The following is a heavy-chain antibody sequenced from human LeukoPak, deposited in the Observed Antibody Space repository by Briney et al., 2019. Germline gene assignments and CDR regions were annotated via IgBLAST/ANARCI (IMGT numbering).Heavy chain of an antibody. Sequence: GGSLRLSCAASGFTFSSYAMHWVRQAPGKGLEWVAVISYDGSNKYYADSVKGRFTISRDNSKNTLYLQMNSLRAEDTAVYYCASLFEYSSSSEGTHFDYWGQGTLVTVSS. CDR3: ASLFEYSSSSEGTHFDY. J-gene: IGHJ4*02. CDR1: GFTFSSYA. D-gene: IGHD6-6*01. V-gene: IGHV3-30-3*01. CDR2: ISYDGSNK.